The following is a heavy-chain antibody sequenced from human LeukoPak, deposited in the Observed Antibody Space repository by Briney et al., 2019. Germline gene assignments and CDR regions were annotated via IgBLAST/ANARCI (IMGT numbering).Heavy chain of an antibody. J-gene: IGHJ4*02. CDR2: VDHSGYT. Sequence: SGTLSLTCAVSGGSISSTYWWTWVRQPPGKGVEWIGEVDHSGYTNYNPSLKSRVTISVDKSKNHFSLKLSSVTAADTAIYYCARDVWVRGVIISDYWGQGTLVTVSS. CDR3: ARDVWVRGVIISDY. D-gene: IGHD3-10*01. V-gene: IGHV4-4*02. CDR1: GGSISSTYW.